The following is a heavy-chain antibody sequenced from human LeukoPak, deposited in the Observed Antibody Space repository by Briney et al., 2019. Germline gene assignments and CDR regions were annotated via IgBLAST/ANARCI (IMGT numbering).Heavy chain of an antibody. V-gene: IGHV4-4*02. J-gene: IGHJ4*02. Sequence: SGTLSLTCAVSGGYISSSNWWSWVRQPPGKGLEWVGYIYYSGSTNYNPSINSRFTISVDTSKNQYSLKPSSVTAADTAVYYCARHYYDSSGHFPSDYWGQGTLVTVSS. CDR1: GGYISSSNW. CDR2: IYYSGST. D-gene: IGHD3-22*01. CDR3: ARHYYDSSGHFPSDY.